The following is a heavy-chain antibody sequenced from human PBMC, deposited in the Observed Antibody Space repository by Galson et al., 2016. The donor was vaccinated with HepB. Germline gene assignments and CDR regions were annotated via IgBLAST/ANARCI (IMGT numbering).Heavy chain of an antibody. V-gene: IGHV3-15*01. Sequence: SLRLSCAASGFTFRNAWMSWVRQAPGKGLEWVAHIKSRADGGTPDYAPPVKGRFAIPRDDSTNTLFLQMNSLNTEDTGVYYCTTDHIVAVVTSRCWFDPWGQGTLVTVSS. CDR3: TTDHIVAVVTSRCWFDP. CDR2: IKSRADGGTP. J-gene: IGHJ5*02. CDR1: GFTFRNAW. D-gene: IGHD2-15*01.